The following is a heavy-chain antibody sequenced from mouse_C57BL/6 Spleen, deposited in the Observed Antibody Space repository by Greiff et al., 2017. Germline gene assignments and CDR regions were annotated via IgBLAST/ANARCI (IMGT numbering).Heavy chain of an antibody. D-gene: IGHD2-4*01. CDR2: IRSKSNNYAT. Sequence: EVKVVESGGGLVQPKGSLKLSCAASGFSFNTYAMNWVRQAPGKGLEWVARIRSKSNNYATYYADSVKDRFTISRDDSESMLYLQMNNLKTEDTAMYYCVRPYYDYDVLFAYWGQGTLVTVSA. J-gene: IGHJ3*01. CDR1: GFSFNTYA. V-gene: IGHV10-1*01. CDR3: VRPYYDYDVLFAY.